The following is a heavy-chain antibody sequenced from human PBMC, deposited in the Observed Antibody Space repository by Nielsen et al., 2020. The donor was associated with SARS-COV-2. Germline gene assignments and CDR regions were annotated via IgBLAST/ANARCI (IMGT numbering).Heavy chain of an antibody. Sequence: SETLSLTCAVSGGSISSSNWWSWVRQPPGKGLEWIGEIYHSGSTNYNPSLKSQVTISVDKSKNQFSLKLSSVTAADTAVYYCARGPYDILTGPRDYYFDYWGQGTLVTVSS. CDR3: ARGPYDILTGPRDYYFDY. V-gene: IGHV4-4*02. J-gene: IGHJ4*02. CDR2: IYHSGST. D-gene: IGHD3-9*01. CDR1: GGSISSSNW.